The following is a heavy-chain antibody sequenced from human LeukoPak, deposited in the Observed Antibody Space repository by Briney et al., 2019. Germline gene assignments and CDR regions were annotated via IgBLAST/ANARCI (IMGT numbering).Heavy chain of an antibody. CDR1: GGSISSGGYS. CDR2: IYHSGST. Sequence: SQTLSLTCTVSGGSISSGGYSWSWIRQPPGKGLEWIGYIYHSGSTYYNPSLKSRVTISVDRSKNQFSLKLSSVTAADTAVYYCARDPPSSGSYSYWGQGTLVTVSS. J-gene: IGHJ1*01. V-gene: IGHV4-30-2*01. D-gene: IGHD3-10*01. CDR3: ARDPPSSGSYSY.